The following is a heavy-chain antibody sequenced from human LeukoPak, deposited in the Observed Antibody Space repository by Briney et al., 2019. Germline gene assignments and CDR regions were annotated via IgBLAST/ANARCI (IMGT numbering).Heavy chain of an antibody. J-gene: IGHJ6*03. V-gene: IGHV4-38-2*01. CDR1: GYSISSGYY. CDR2: IYHSGST. D-gene: IGHD3-16*02. CDR3: ARLLPSPKRLRLGELSLYHYYMDV. Sequence: SETLSLTCAVSGYSISSGYYWGWIRQPPGKGLEWIGSIYHSGSTYYNPSLKSRVTISVDTFKNQFSLKLSSVTAADTAVYYCARLLPSPKRLRLGELSLYHYYMDVWGKGTTVTVSS.